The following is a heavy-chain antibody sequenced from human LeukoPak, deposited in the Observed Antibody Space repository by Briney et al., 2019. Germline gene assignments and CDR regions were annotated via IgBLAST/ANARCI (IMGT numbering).Heavy chain of an antibody. CDR1: GYSFISYW. CDR2: IYPGDSET. D-gene: IGHD2-8*01. J-gene: IGHJ4*02. CDR3: ARHRRVSNAYYFDY. V-gene: IGHV5-51*01. Sequence: GESLKISCKGSGYSFISYWIGWVRQLPGKGLEWIGIIYPGDSETIYSPSFQGQVTISADKSISTAYLQWSSLKASDTAMYYCARHRRVSNAYYFDYWGQGSLVTVSS.